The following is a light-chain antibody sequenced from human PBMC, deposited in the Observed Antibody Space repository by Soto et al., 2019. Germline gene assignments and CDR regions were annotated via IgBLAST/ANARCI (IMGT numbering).Light chain of an antibody. CDR2: DAS. CDR1: QDISNY. V-gene: IGKV1-33*01. J-gene: IGKJ4*02. Sequence: DIQMTQSPSSLSASVGDRVTITCQASQDISNYLNWYQQKPGKAPKLLIYDASNLETGVPSRFSGSGSGTDFTITISSLQPEDIATYYCQHYDNRPLTFGGGTKVEIK. CDR3: QHYDNRPLT.